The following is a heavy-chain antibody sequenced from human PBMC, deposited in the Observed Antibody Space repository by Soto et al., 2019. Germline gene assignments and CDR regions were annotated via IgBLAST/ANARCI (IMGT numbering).Heavy chain of an antibody. CDR2: VSYSGNDK. Sequence: PGGSLRLSCVASGFTFRNYGMHWVRQAPGKGLEWVAVVSYSGNDKKFADSVKGRFTISRDNSKDTLYLQMNSLRAEDTAVYYCAKGVGSGWRMLQYYYYGMDVWGQGTTVTVSS. CDR3: AKGVGSGWRMLQYYYYGMDV. CDR1: GFTFRNYG. V-gene: IGHV3-30*18. J-gene: IGHJ6*02. D-gene: IGHD6-19*01.